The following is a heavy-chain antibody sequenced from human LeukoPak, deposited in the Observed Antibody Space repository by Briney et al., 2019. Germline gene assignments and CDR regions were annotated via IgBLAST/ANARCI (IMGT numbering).Heavy chain of an antibody. V-gene: IGHV3-21*01. Sequence: GGSLRLSCAASGFTFSIYSMNWVRQAPGKGLEWVSSISSSSSYIYYADSVKGRFTISRDNAKKSLYLQMNSLRAEDTAVYYCARGGRTAVATFDYWGQGTLVTVSS. CDR1: GFTFSIYS. CDR2: ISSSSSYI. CDR3: ARGGRTAVATFDY. D-gene: IGHD6-19*01. J-gene: IGHJ4*02.